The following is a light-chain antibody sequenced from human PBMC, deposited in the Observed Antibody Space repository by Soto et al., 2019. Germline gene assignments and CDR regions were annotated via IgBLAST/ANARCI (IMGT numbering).Light chain of an antibody. V-gene: IGLV2-8*01. CDR3: SSYAGSKNLV. Sequence: QSVLTQPPSASGSPGQSVTISCTGTSSDVGGYNYVSWYQQHPGKAPKLMIYEVSKRPSGVPDRFSGSKSGNTASLTVSGLQAEDEADYYCSSYAGSKNLVFGGGTKVTV. CDR1: SSDVGGYNY. CDR2: EVS. J-gene: IGLJ2*01.